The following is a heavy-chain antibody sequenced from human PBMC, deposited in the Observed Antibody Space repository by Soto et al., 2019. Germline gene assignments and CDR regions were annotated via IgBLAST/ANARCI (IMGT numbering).Heavy chain of an antibody. J-gene: IGHJ6*02. D-gene: IGHD2-2*02. Sequence: QVQLQESGPGLVKPSGTLSLTCAVSGGSISSSNWWSWVRQPPGKGLEWIGELYHSGSTNYNPSLKSRVTISVDKSKNQFSLKLSSVTAADTAVYYCARAYCSSTSCYMGYYYGMDVWGQGTTVTVSS. CDR1: GGSISSSNW. CDR3: ARAYCSSTSCYMGYYYGMDV. V-gene: IGHV4-4*02. CDR2: LYHSGST.